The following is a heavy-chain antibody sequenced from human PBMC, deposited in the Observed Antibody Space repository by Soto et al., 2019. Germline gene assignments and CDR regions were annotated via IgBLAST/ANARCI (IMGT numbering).Heavy chain of an antibody. CDR1: GYSFTSYW. CDR3: ARLNVAAPDYGMDV. D-gene: IGHD6-13*01. J-gene: IGHJ6*02. V-gene: IGHV5-10-1*01. Sequence: GESLKISCQGSGYSFTSYWITWVRQMPGKGLEWMGRIDPTDSFTNYSPSLQGHVTISADKSINTAYLQWSSLKASDSAMYYCARLNVAAPDYGMDVWGQGTTVTVSS. CDR2: IDPTDSFT.